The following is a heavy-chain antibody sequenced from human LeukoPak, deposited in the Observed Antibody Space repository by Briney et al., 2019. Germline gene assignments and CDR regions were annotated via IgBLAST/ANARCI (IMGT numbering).Heavy chain of an antibody. CDR1: GYTFTGYY. CDR3: ARAGYSSSWGRFWFDP. D-gene: IGHD6-13*01. CDR2: INLNSGGT. J-gene: IGHJ5*02. V-gene: IGHV1-2*02. Sequence: ASVKVSCKASGYTFTGYYMHWVRQAPGQGLEWMGWINLNSGGTNYAQKFQGRVTMTRDTSISTAYMELSRLRSDDTAVYYCARAGYSSSWGRFWFDPWGQGTLVTVSS.